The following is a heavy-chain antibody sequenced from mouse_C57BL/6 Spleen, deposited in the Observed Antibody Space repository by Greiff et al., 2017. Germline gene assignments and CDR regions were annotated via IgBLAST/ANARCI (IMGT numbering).Heavy chain of an antibody. Sequence: QVQLQQPGAELVMPGASVKLSCKASGYTFTSYWMHWVKQRPGQGLEWIGEIDPSDSYTNYNQKFKGKSPLTVDKSSSTAYMQLSSLTSEDSAVYYRARTHYYGSRPNYFDYWGQGTTLTVSS. CDR1: GYTFTSYW. CDR3: ARTHYYGSRPNYFDY. J-gene: IGHJ2*01. CDR2: IDPSDSYT. V-gene: IGHV1-69*01. D-gene: IGHD1-1*01.